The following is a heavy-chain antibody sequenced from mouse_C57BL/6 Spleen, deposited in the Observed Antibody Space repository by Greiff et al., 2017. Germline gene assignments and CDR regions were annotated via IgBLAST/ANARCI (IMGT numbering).Heavy chain of an antibody. D-gene: IGHD1-1*01. CDR2: IRNKANGYTT. V-gene: IGHV7-3*01. Sequence: EVKVVESGGGLVQPGGSLSLSCAASGFTFTDYYMSWVRQPPGKALEWLGFIRNKANGYTTEYSASVKGRFTISRDNSQSILYLQMNALRAEDSATYYCARYYYGSSRYYFDYWGQGTTLTVSS. J-gene: IGHJ2*01. CDR3: ARYYYGSSRYYFDY. CDR1: GFTFTDYY.